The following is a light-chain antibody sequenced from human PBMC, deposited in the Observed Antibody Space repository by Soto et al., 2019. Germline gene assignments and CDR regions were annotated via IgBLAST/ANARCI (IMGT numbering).Light chain of an antibody. J-gene: IGKJ4*01. V-gene: IGKV3-15*01. CDR2: GAS. Sequence: EIVMTQAPATLSVSPGGRATLSCRASQSVSSNLAWYQQKPGQAPRLLIYGASTRATGIPARFSGSGSGTEFTLTISSLQSEDFTIYYCQYYNNWLATFGGGTKV. CDR3: QYYNNWLAT. CDR1: QSVSSN.